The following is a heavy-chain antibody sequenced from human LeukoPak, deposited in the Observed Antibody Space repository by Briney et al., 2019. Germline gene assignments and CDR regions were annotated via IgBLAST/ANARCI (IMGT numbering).Heavy chain of an antibody. Sequence: GASVKVSCKASGATFSNSTIAWVRQAPGQGREGIGRINPNSGGTNSAQKFHGRVTMPRDTTINPAYIELNRVRSDHTAAYYCARAIAVAGDSSGQGTPVTGSS. V-gene: IGHV1-2*06. CDR1: GATFSNST. CDR2: INPNSGGT. D-gene: IGHD6-13*01. CDR3: ARAIAVAGDS. J-gene: IGHJ5*01.